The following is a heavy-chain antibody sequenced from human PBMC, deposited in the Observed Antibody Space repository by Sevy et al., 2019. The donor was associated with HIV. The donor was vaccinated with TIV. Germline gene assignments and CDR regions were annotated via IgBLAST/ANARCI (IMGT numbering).Heavy chain of an antibody. CDR2: IRNRPNSYTT. CDR1: GFTFSDHY. J-gene: IGHJ6*03. D-gene: IGHD2-15*01. CDR3: GRGPNCGVGGCQQISPYCLDV. Sequence: GGSLRLSCAASGFTFSDHYVDWVRQAPGKGLEWVGRIRNRPNSYTTEYAASVKGSFTISRDDSTNSVYLQMNSLKTRDSAVYYCGRGPNCGVGGCQQISPYCLDVWGKGATVTVSS. V-gene: IGHV3-72*01.